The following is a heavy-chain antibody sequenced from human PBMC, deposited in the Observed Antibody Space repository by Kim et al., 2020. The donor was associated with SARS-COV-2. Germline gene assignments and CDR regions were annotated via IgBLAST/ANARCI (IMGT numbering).Heavy chain of an antibody. J-gene: IGHJ6*02. Sequence: GGSLRLSCAASGFTFSSYGMHWVRQAPGKGLEWVAVISYDGSNKYYADSVKGRFTISRDNSKNTLYLQMNSLRAEDTAVYYCASEGYCSSTSCPWTLPTAPYYYYGMDVWGQGTTVTVSS. CDR3: ASEGYCSSTSCPWTLPTAPYYYYGMDV. CDR2: ISYDGSNK. D-gene: IGHD2-2*01. CDR1: GFTFSSYG. V-gene: IGHV3-33*05.